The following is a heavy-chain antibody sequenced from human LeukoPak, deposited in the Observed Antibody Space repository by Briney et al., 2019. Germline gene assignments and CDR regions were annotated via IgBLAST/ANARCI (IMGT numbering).Heavy chain of an antibody. V-gene: IGHV4-34*01. CDR2: INESGAT. Sequence: WETLSLTCSVYGGSFNDYDWSWVRQAPGRGLQWIGEINESGATNCDPSLKSRVTMSIDTSKSQFSLSLRSVTAADTAVYFCARYVPVKTGPTRASFDYWGQGILVSVSS. CDR3: ARYVPVKTGPTRASFDY. D-gene: IGHD1-1*01. J-gene: IGHJ4*02. CDR1: GGSFNDYD.